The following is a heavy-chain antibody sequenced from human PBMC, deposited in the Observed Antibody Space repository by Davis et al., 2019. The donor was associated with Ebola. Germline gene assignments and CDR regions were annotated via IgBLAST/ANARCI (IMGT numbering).Heavy chain of an antibody. CDR1: GYTFTSYG. CDR3: ARGGCSGGSCYSPDY. CDR2: ISAYNGNT. Sequence: ASVKVSCKASGYTFTSYGISWVRQAPGQGLEWMGWISAYNGNTNYAQKLQGRVTMTTDTSTSTAYMELRSLRSDDTAVYYCARGGCSGGSCYSPDYWGQGTLVNVSS. V-gene: IGHV1-18*01. J-gene: IGHJ4*02. D-gene: IGHD2-15*01.